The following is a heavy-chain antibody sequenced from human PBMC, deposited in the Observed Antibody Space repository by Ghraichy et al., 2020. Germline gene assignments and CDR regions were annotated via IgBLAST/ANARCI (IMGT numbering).Heavy chain of an antibody. CDR2: VKPDEGEK. Sequence: GGSLRLSCEASGFTFSTSWMTWVRQAPGKGLEWVANVKPDEGEKDYVDSVKGRFTISRDNGNNSVYLQLNSLRADDTAVYYLAKRVAVAGTWIWYFDLWGRAPWSLAPQ. D-gene: IGHD6-19*01. J-gene: IGHJ2*01. CDR1: GFTFSTSW. CDR3: AKRVAVAGTWIWYFDL. V-gene: IGHV3-7*03.